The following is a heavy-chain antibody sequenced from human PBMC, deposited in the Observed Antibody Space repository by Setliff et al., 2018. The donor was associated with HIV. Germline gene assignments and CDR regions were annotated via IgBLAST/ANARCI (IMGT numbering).Heavy chain of an antibody. V-gene: IGHV4-38-2*01. CDR3: ARRPAGAVAGGYGMDV. D-gene: IGHD6-19*01. Sequence: PSETLSLTCAVSNYSIGSAYYWGWIRHPPGKGLEWIGIINNSGSTYYNPSLKSRVTISVDRSKNQFSLKLSSVTAADTAVYYCARRPAGAVAGGYGMDVWGQGTTVTVSS. CDR1: NYSIGSAYY. CDR2: INNSGST. J-gene: IGHJ6*02.